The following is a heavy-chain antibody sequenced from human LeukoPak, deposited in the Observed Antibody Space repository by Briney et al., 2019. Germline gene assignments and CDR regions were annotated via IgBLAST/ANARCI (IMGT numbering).Heavy chain of an antibody. V-gene: IGHV4-59*01. CDR3: ARVIVVTSPYYYYYYMDV. J-gene: IGHJ6*03. Sequence: SETLSLTCTVSGGSISSYYWSWIRQPPGKGLEWIGDIYYSGSTNYNPSLKSRVTISVDTSKNQFSLKLSSVTAADTAVYYCARVIVVTSPYYYYYYMDVWGKGTTVTVSS. D-gene: IGHD2-21*02. CDR1: GGSISSYY. CDR2: IYYSGST.